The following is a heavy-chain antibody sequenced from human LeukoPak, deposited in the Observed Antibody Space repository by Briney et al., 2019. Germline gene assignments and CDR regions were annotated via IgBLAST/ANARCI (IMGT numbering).Heavy chain of an antibody. CDR2: VYYRGST. CDR3: ARGRQLAGY. Sequence: PSETLSLTCTVSGGSISSYYWSWIRQPPGKGLEWIGYVYYRGSTDYNPSLKSRVTISVDTSKNQFSLKLTSVTAADTAAYYCARGRQLAGYWGQGTLVTVSS. V-gene: IGHV4-59*01. J-gene: IGHJ4*02. CDR1: GGSISSYY. D-gene: IGHD6-6*01.